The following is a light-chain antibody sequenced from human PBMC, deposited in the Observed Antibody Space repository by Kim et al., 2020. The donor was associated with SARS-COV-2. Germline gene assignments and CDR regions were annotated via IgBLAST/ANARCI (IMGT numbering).Light chain of an antibody. V-gene: IGLV2-14*01. J-gene: IGLJ1*01. Sequence: QSALTQPASVSGSPGQSITISCTGTSSDVGGYNYVSWYQQHPGKAPKVMIYDVSKRPSGVSNRFSGSKSGNTASLTISGLQAEDEDDYYCSSYTSSSTYVFGTGTKVTVL. CDR2: DVS. CDR1: SSDVGGYNY. CDR3: SSYTSSSTYV.